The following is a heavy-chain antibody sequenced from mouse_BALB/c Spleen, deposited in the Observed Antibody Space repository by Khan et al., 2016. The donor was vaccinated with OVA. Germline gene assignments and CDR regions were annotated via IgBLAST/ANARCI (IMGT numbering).Heavy chain of an antibody. D-gene: IGHD1-2*01. CDR1: GYTFTDYA. CDR2: ISTYNVNT. CDR3: ARGYFLLRLRAMDY. Sequence: QVQLKQSGPEVVRPGVSVTISCKGSGYTFTDYALHWVKQSREKSLEWIGIISTYNVNTYYKQKFQGKAIMTVDNAYSTAYMELARLTSEDSSVYYSARGYFLLRLRAMDYWGQGTSVTVSS. V-gene: IGHV1S137*01. J-gene: IGHJ4*01.